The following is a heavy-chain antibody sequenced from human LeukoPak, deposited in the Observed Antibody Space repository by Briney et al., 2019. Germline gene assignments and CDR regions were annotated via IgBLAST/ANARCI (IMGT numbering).Heavy chain of an antibody. V-gene: IGHV3-11*01. CDR1: AFTFSDYY. D-gene: IGHD3-22*01. CDR3: ARAKYDSSGYYYSGFDI. CDR2: ITTSGSSI. J-gene: IGHJ3*02. Sequence: PGGSLRLACAASAFTFSDYYMGWIRQPPGRGLEWVSYITTSGSSIFYADSVKGRFTMSRDNGKKSLYLQMNSRRAEDTAVYYCARAKYDSSGYYYSGFDIWGQGTMVTVSS.